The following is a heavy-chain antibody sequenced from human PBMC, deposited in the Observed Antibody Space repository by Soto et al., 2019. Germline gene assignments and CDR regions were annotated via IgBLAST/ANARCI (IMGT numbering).Heavy chain of an antibody. J-gene: IGHJ5*02. CDR2: ISAYNGNT. V-gene: IGHV1-18*04. Sequence: AASVKVSCKASGYTFTSYGISWVRQAPGQGLEWMGWISAYNGNTNYAQKLQGRVTMTTDTSTSTAYMELRSLRSDDTAVYYCARDQGIAAPNLFDPWGQGTLVTASS. CDR1: GYTFTSYG. CDR3: ARDQGIAAPNLFDP. D-gene: IGHD6-13*01.